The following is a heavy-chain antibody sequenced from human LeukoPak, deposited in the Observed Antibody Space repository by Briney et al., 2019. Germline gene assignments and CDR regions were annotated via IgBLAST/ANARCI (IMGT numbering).Heavy chain of an antibody. D-gene: IGHD3-10*01. CDR1: GFTFSSCA. CDR3: AKGPSRSWFGEYYNWFDP. CDR2: ISAGGGTT. Sequence: GGSLRLSCAASGFTFSSCAMSWVRQAPGKGLKWVSGISAGGGTTLYADSVKGRFTISRDNSKNTLYLQMNSLRAEDTAVYYCAKGPSRSWFGEYYNWFDPWGQGTLVTVSS. J-gene: IGHJ5*02. V-gene: IGHV3-23*01.